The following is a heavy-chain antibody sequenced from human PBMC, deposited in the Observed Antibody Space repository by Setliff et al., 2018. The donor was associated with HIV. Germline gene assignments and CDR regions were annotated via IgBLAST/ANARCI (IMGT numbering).Heavy chain of an antibody. D-gene: IGHD3-22*01. CDR2: IKQDGSEK. J-gene: IGHJ6*02. CDR1: GFAFNNFW. V-gene: IGHV3-7*01. Sequence: PGGSLRLSCAASGFAFNNFWMTWVRQAPGKGLEWVATIKQDGSEKYYVDSVKGRFTISRDNAKNSLYLQMNSLRAEDTALYYCARRGSSNFDSSRWFYYGLDVWGQGTTVTVSS. CDR3: ARRGSSNFDSSRWFYYGLDV.